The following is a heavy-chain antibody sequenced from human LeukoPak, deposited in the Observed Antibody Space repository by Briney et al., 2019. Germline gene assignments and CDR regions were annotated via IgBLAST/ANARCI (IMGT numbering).Heavy chain of an antibody. CDR1: GFTFSDYY. D-gene: IGHD1-26*01. Sequence: GSLRLSCAASGFTFSDYYWGWIRQPPGKGLEWIGSIYYSGSTYYNPSLKSRVTISVDTSKNQFSLKLSSVTAADTAVYYCASGKGGAPDYWGQGTLVTVSS. J-gene: IGHJ4*02. V-gene: IGHV4-38-2*01. CDR2: IYYSGST. CDR3: ASGKGGAPDY.